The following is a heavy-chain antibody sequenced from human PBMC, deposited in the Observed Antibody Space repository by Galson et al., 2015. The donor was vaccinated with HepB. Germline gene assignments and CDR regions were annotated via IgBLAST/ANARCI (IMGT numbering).Heavy chain of an antibody. Sequence: SLRLSCAASGFTFSSYGMHWVRQAPGKGLEWVAVISYDGSNKCYADSVKGRFTISRDNSKNTLYLQMNSLRAEDTAVYYCAKGGLWDSSGWYSNYYYYGMDGGGQGTTVTVSS. J-gene: IGHJ6*02. D-gene: IGHD6-19*01. V-gene: IGHV3-30*18. CDR2: ISYDGSNK. CDR1: GFTFSSYG. CDR3: AKGGLWDSSGWYSNYYYYGMDG.